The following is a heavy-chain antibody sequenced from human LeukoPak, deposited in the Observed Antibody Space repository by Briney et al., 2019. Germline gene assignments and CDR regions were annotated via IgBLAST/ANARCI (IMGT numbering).Heavy chain of an antibody. Sequence: SETLSLTCTVSGGSISRYYWSWIRQPAGKGLEWIGRIYSSGSTNYNPSLKSRVTMSIDTSKNQFSLKLNSVTAADTAVYYCARGIAAHDAFDIWGQGTMVTVSS. CDR3: ARGIAAHDAFDI. CDR2: IYSSGST. D-gene: IGHD6-6*01. V-gene: IGHV4-4*07. CDR1: GGSISRYY. J-gene: IGHJ3*02.